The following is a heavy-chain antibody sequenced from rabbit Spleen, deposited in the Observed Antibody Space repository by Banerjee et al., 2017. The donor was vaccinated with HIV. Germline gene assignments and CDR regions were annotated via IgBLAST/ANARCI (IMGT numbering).Heavy chain of an antibody. D-gene: IGHD6-1*01. V-gene: IGHV1S40*01. CDR3: ARNGDDSNYGYAFNL. CDR2: INVGRDTT. CDR1: GFSFSGYQY. J-gene: IGHJ4*01. Sequence: QSLEESGGGLVKPGGTLTLTCTASGFSFSGYQYMCWVRQAPGKGLEWIGCINVGRDTTYYASWAKGRFTISKTSSTTMTLQMTSLTAADTATYFCARNGDDSNYGYAFNLWGQAPSSPS.